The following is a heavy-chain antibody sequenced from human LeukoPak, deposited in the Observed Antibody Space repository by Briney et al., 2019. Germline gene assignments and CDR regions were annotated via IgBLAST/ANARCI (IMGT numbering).Heavy chain of an antibody. J-gene: IGHJ3*02. CDR2: ISSSSSYI. D-gene: IGHD1-26*01. CDR1: GFTFSSYS. CDR3: ARDEWGDAFDI. V-gene: IGHV3-21*01. Sequence: PGGSLRLSCAASGFTFSSYSMNWVRQAPGKGLEWVSSISSSSSYIHSAHSVRGRFTISRDNAKNSLFLQMNSLRAEATAVYYCARDEWGDAFDIWGQGTMVTVFS.